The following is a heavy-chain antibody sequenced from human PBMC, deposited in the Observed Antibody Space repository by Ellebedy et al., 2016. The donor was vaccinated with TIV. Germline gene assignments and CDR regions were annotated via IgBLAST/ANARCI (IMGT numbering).Heavy chain of an antibody. V-gene: IGHV1-18*01. D-gene: IGHD3-10*01. CDR2: IAVYNGHT. Sequence: ASVTVSCXVSGYTFTRYGMSWVRQAPGQGLEWMGWIAVYNGHTKYAQKFQDRVVMTTETATSTVYMELRSLGSDDTAVYYCARSRLGGGHWYFDFWGRGTLVTVSS. CDR1: GYTFTRYG. CDR3: ARSRLGGGHWYFDF. J-gene: IGHJ2*01.